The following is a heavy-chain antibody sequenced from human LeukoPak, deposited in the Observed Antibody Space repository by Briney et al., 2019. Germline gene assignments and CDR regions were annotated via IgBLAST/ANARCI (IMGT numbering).Heavy chain of an antibody. CDR1: GGTFSSYA. Sequence: SVKVSCRASGGTFSSYAISWVRQAPGQGLEWMGGIIPIFGTANYAQKFQGRVTITADESTSTAYMELSCLRSEDTAVYYCARVPRSYSSSWYFNWFDPWGQGTLVTVSS. D-gene: IGHD6-13*01. CDR3: ARVPRSYSSSWYFNWFDP. J-gene: IGHJ5*02. V-gene: IGHV1-69*13. CDR2: IIPIFGTA.